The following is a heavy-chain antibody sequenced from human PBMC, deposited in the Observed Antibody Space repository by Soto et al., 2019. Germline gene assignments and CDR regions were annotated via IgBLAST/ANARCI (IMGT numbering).Heavy chain of an antibody. CDR3: AREGIAESGPNYYDF. CDR1: GFTFKHHA. Sequence: QVQLVESGGGVVQPGRSLTIFCTASGFTFKHHAMHWIRQAPAKGLEWVADISYDGSTKNYADSVKGRFTISRDNSKNTLSLQRSALKGEDTATYYCAREGIAESGPNYYDFWGQGTLVAVSS. D-gene: IGHD6-13*01. CDR2: ISYDGSTK. J-gene: IGHJ4*02. V-gene: IGHV3-30-3*01.